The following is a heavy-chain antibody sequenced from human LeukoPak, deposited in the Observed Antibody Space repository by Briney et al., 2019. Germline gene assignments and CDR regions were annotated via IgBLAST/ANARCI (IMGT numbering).Heavy chain of an antibody. Sequence: GSLRLSRAASGFTFSSYAMHWVRQAPGKGLEWVAVISYDGSNKYYADSVKGRFTISRDNSKNTLYLQMNSLRAEDTAVYYCARDGHTVSCSGGSCYSVFDYWGQGTLVTVSS. V-gene: IGHV3-30-3*01. CDR2: ISYDGSNK. CDR3: ARDGHTVSCSGGSCYSVFDY. J-gene: IGHJ4*02. CDR1: GFTFSSYA. D-gene: IGHD2-15*01.